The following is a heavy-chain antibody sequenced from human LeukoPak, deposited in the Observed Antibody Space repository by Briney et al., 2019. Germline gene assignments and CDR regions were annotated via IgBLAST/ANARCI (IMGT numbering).Heavy chain of an antibody. D-gene: IGHD3-16*01. Sequence: GGSLRLSCTTSGFNFGDNAMSWFRQAPGKGLEWVGFIRNKAYGGTTEYAASVKDRFTISRDDSKSIAYLQMNSLKTEDTAVYYCTFVSGGIDYWGQGTLVTVSS. CDR3: TFVSGGIDY. V-gene: IGHV3-49*03. CDR2: IRNKAYGGTT. CDR1: GFNFGDNA. J-gene: IGHJ4*02.